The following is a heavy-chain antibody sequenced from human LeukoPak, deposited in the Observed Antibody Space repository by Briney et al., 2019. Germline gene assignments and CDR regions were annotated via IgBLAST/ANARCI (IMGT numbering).Heavy chain of an antibody. CDR1: GYTFTGYY. D-gene: IGHD6-6*01. V-gene: IGHV1-2*06. Sequence: ASVKVSCKASGYTFTGYYMHWVRQAPGQGLEWMGRINPNSGGTNYAQKFQGRVTMTRDTSISTAYMELSRLRSDDTAVYYCARAYLGYSSSADLDYWGQGTLVTVSS. J-gene: IGHJ4*02. CDR2: INPNSGGT. CDR3: ARAYLGYSSSADLDY.